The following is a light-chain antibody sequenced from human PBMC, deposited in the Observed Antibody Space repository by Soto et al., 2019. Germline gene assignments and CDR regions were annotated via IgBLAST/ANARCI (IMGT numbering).Light chain of an antibody. CDR1: QGISSY. Sequence: SQGISSYLAWYQQKPGKAPKLLIYAASTLQSGVPSRFSGSGSGTDITLTRCSLQAEDFAPYSYQPDQSHPRPFPEGTKVDIK. J-gene: IGKJ4*02. CDR2: AAS. V-gene: IGKV1-8*01. CDR3: QPDQSHPRP.